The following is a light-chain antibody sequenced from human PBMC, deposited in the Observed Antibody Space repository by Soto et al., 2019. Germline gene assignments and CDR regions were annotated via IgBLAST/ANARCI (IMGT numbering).Light chain of an antibody. J-gene: IGLJ1*01. CDR2: DVS. Sequence: QSVLTQPASVSGSPGQSIAISCTGTSSDVDAYNFVSWYQHHPGKAPKLMIFDVSNRPSGVSNRFSGSKSGNTASLTISGLQAEDEDDYYCTSYTTSSTYVFGTGTKVTV. CDR1: SSDVDAYNF. V-gene: IGLV2-14*03. CDR3: TSYTTSSTYV.